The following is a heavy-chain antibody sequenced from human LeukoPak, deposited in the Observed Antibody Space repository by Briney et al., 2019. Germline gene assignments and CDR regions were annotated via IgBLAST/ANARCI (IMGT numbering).Heavy chain of an antibody. CDR2: IIPIFGTA. V-gene: IGHV1-69*05. D-gene: IGHD3-3*01. CDR3: ARELVGDFWSGRFDY. CDR1: GGTFSSYA. J-gene: IGHJ4*02. Sequence: SVKVSCTASGGTFSSYAISWVRQAPGQGLEWMGRIIPIFGTANYAQKFQGRVTITTDESTSTAYMELSSLRSEDTAVYYCARELVGDFWSGRFDYWGQGTLVTVSS.